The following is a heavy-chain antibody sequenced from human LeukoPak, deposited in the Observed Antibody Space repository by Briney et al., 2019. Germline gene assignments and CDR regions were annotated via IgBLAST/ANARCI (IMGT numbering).Heavy chain of an antibody. CDR3: ARGNPPYYFNY. CDR1: GYTFTSYY. CDR2: INPNGGGT. J-gene: IGHJ4*02. D-gene: IGHD1-14*01. Sequence: ASVKVSCKASGYTFTSYYMHWVRQAPGQGLEWMGLINPNGGGTTYAQKFQGRVTMTRDTSTSTVYMNLSSLRSEDTAVYSCARGNPPYYFNYWGQGTLVAVSS. V-gene: IGHV1-46*01.